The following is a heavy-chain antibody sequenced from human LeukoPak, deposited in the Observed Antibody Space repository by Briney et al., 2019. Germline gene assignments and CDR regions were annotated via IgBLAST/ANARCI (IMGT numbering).Heavy chain of an antibody. CDR3: ASDSDDILTGYSPNWFDP. V-gene: IGHV3-21*01. CDR1: GFTFSSYS. Sequence: GGSLRLSCAASGFTFSSYSMSWVRQAPGKGLEWVSSISSSSSYIYYADSVKGRFTISRDNAKNSLYLQMNSLRAEDTAVYYCASDSDDILTGYSPNWFDPWGQGTLDTVSS. D-gene: IGHD3-9*01. CDR2: ISSSSSYI. J-gene: IGHJ5*02.